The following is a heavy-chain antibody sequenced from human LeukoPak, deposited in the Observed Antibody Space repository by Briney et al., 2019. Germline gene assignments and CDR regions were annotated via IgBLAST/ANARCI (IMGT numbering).Heavy chain of an antibody. J-gene: IGHJ4*02. V-gene: IGHV1-2*02. Sequence: ASVKVSCKASGYTFTGYYVHWVRQAPGQGLEWTGWINPNSGGTNSAQKFQGRVTMTRDTSISTAYMELSRLRSDDTAVYYCARDQGMNGYNLGFIDYWGQGTLVTVSS. CDR3: ARDQGMNGYNLGFIDY. D-gene: IGHD5-24*01. CDR1: GYTFTGYY. CDR2: INPNSGGT.